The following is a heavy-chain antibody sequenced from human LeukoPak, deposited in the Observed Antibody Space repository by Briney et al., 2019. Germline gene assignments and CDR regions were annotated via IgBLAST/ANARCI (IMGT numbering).Heavy chain of an antibody. CDR2: INPNSGGT. J-gene: IGHJ4*02. V-gene: IGHV1-2*02. CDR1: GYTFTGYY. CDR3: ARGLDSSGWYDY. Sequence: ASVKVSCKASGYTFTGYYMHWVRQAPGQGLEWMGWINPNSGGTNYAQKFQGRVTMTRDTSISTAYMELSRLRSDDTAVYYWARGLDSSGWYDYWGQGTLVTVSS. D-gene: IGHD6-19*01.